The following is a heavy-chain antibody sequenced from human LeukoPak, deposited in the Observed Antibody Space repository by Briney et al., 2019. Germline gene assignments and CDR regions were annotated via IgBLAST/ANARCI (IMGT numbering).Heavy chain of an antibody. CDR1: GGSISSYY. Sequence: SETLSLTCTVSGGSISSYYWSWIRQPPGKGLEWIGYIYYSGSTNYNPSLKSRVTISVDTSKNQFSLKLSSVTAADTAVYYCARAPNWGQPSIVVVPYYYMDVWGKGTTVTVSS. J-gene: IGHJ6*03. CDR3: ARAPNWGQPSIVVVPYYYMDV. CDR2: IYYSGST. V-gene: IGHV4-59*01. D-gene: IGHD2-2*01.